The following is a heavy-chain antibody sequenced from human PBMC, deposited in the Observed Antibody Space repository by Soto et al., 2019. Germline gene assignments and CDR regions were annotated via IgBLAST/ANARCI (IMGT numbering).Heavy chain of an antibody. J-gene: IGHJ3*02. CDR2: IYYSGST. Sequence: QVQLQESGPGLVKPSQTLSLTCTVSGGSISSGGYYWSWIRQHPGKGLEWIGYIYYSGSTYYNPSLKSRVTISVDTSKNQCALKLSSVTAADTAVYYCASGMTTTKINAFDIWGQGTMVTVSS. CDR3: ASGMTTTKINAFDI. D-gene: IGHD4-17*01. CDR1: GGSISSGGYY. V-gene: IGHV4-31*03.